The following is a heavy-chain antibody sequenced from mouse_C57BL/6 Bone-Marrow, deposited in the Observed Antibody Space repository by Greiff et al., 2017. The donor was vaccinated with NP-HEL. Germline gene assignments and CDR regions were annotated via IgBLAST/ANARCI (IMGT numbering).Heavy chain of an antibody. CDR3: ARRSY. J-gene: IGHJ3*01. V-gene: IGHV5-12*01. CDR2: ISNGGGST. CDR1: GFTFSDYY. Sequence: EVKLVESGGGLMQPGGSLKLSCAASGFTFSDYYMYWVRQTPEKRLEWVAYISNGGGSTYYPDTVKGRFTISRDNAKNTLYLQMSRLKSEDTAMYYCARRSYWGQGTLVTVSA.